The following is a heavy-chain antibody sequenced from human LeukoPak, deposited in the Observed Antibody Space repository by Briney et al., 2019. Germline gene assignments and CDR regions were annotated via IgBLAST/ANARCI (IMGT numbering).Heavy chain of an antibody. D-gene: IGHD3-10*01. CDR2: IKSKAYGGTT. V-gene: IGHV3-49*04. CDR3: TRPRGAGGYDAFDI. J-gene: IGHJ3*02. Sequence: GRSLRLSCTASGFTLCGYGMGWVRQAPGEGLEWIGFIKSKAYGGTTEYAVCVKGRFTISRDDSKSIAYLQMNSLQTEDTAVYYCTRPRGAGGYDAFDIWGQGTMVTVSS. CDR1: GFTLCGYG.